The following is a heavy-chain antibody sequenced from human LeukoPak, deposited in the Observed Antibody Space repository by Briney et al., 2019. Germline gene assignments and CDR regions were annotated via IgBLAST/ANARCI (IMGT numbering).Heavy chain of an antibody. J-gene: IGHJ4*02. CDR1: GFTFSSYW. CDR2: MNSDGRST. CDR3: ARGYSYGLFDY. D-gene: IGHD5-18*01. V-gene: IGHV3-74*03. Sequence: GGSLRLSCAASGFTFSSYWMHWVRQDPGRGPVWVSSMNSDGRSTMYADSVKGRFTNSRDNAENTLYLQMSSLRAEDTAVYYCARGYSYGLFDYWGQGTLVTVSS.